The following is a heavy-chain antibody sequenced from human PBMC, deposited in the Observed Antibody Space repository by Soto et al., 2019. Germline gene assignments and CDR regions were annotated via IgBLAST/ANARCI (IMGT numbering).Heavy chain of an antibody. J-gene: IGHJ3*02. V-gene: IGHV4-30-4*01. Sequence: QVQLQESGPGLVKPSQTLSLTCSVSGGSISSGDYYWSWIRQPPGKGLEWIAYIYYSGIIYYNPSRKSRVTMSRDTSKNQFFLNLDSVTAADTSVYYCAREVGEVDYSSSSDAFDIWGQGTIVTVSS. CDR3: AREVGEVDYSSSSDAFDI. D-gene: IGHD6-6*01. CDR2: IYYSGII. CDR1: GGSISSGDYY.